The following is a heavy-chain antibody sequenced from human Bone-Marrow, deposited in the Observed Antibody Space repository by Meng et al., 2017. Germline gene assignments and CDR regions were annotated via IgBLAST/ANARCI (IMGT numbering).Heavy chain of an antibody. CDR1: GGSISSSSYY. D-gene: IGHD3-10*01. J-gene: IGHJ6*02. CDR2: IYDSGST. Sequence: SETLSLTCTVSGGSISSSSYYWGWIRQPPGKGLEWIGSIYDSGSTYYNPSLKSRVTISVDTSKNQFSLKLSSVTAADTAVYYCALLWFGELLTTDYYYGMDVWGQGTTVTVSS. CDR3: ALLWFGELLTTDYYYGMDV. V-gene: IGHV4-39*07.